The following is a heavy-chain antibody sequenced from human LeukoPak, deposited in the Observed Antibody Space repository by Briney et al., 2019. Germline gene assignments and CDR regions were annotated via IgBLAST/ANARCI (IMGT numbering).Heavy chain of an antibody. D-gene: IGHD6-19*01. CDR3: ARGGSSGWGTDY. Sequence: SETLSLTCTVSGGSINNYYWSWIRQPAGKGLEWIGYIYYSGSTNYNPSLKSRVTISVDTSKNQFSLKLSSVTAADTAVYYCARGGSSGWGTDYWGQGTLVTVSS. J-gene: IGHJ4*02. CDR1: GGSINNYY. V-gene: IGHV4-59*01. CDR2: IYYSGST.